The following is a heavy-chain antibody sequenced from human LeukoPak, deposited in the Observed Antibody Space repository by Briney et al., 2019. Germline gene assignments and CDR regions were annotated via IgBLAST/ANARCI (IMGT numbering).Heavy chain of an antibody. CDR2: IIPIFGTA. CDR1: GGTFSSYA. Sequence: VASVKVSCKASGGTFSSYAISWVRQAPGQGLEWMGGIIPIFGTANYAQKFQGRVTITTDESTSTAYMELSSLRSEGTAVYYCARVVRFLLYMDVWGKGTTVTVSS. D-gene: IGHD3-3*01. J-gene: IGHJ6*03. CDR3: ARVVRFLLYMDV. V-gene: IGHV1-69*05.